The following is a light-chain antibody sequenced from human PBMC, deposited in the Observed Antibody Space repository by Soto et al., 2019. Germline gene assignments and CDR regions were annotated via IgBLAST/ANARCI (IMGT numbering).Light chain of an antibody. V-gene: IGLV1-47*02. Sequence: QSVLTQPPSASGTPGQRGTISCSGTSSNIGRNDVCWYQQLPGTAPKRLIFSNNQRPSGVPDRFSGSKSGTSASLAIGGLRSEDEADYYCAAWDDSLSGLYVFGTGTKVT. J-gene: IGLJ1*01. CDR1: SSNIGRND. CDR2: SNN. CDR3: AAWDDSLSGLYV.